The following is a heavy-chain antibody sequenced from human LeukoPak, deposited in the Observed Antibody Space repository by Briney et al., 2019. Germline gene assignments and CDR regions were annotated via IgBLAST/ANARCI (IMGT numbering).Heavy chain of an antibody. Sequence: GGSLRLSCAASGFTFSSYWMSWARQAPGKGLEWVANVKQDGSEKYYVDSVKGRFTISRDNAKNSLYLQMNSLRAEDTAVYYCARGDSSSWFYFDYWGQGTLVTVSS. CDR3: ARGDSSSWFYFDY. V-gene: IGHV3-7*01. CDR1: GFTFSSYW. J-gene: IGHJ4*02. D-gene: IGHD6-13*01. CDR2: VKQDGSEK.